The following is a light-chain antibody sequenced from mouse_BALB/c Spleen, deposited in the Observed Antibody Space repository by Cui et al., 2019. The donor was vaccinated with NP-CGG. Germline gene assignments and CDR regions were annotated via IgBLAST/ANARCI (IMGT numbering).Light chain of an antibody. CDR3: ALWYSNHWV. Sequence: QALVTQESALTTSPGETVTLTCRSSTGTVTTSNYANWVQEKPDHLFTGLIGGTNNRAPGVPARFSGSLIGDKAALTITGAQTEEEAIYFCALWYSNHWVFGGGTKLTVL. CDR1: TGTVTTSNY. CDR2: GTN. J-gene: IGLJ1*01. V-gene: IGLV1*01.